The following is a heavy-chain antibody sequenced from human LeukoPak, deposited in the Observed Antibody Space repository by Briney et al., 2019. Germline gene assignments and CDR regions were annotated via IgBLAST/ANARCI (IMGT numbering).Heavy chain of an antibody. J-gene: IGHJ4*02. Sequence: SVKVSCKASGYAFTGYYMHYVRQAPGQGLEWMGGIIPIFGTANYAQKFQGRVTITADESTSTAYMELSSLRSEDTAVYYCASGEARYCSSTSCYTPFDYWGQGTLVTVSS. D-gene: IGHD2-2*02. CDR1: GYAFTGYY. CDR2: IIPIFGTA. V-gene: IGHV1-69*13. CDR3: ASGEARYCSSTSCYTPFDY.